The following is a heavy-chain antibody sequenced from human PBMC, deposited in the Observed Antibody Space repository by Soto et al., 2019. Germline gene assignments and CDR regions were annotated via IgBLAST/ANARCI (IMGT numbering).Heavy chain of an antibody. CDR1: GGSISNYY. D-gene: IGHD2-2*02. CDR2: IYYSGST. CDR3: ARRRGGDCSSSSCSTYYMDV. J-gene: IGHJ6*03. Sequence: LSLTCTVSGGSISNYYWSWIRQPPGKGLEWIGFIYYSGSTNYNPSLKSRVTISVDASKNQFSLKLSSVTAAGTAVYFCARRRGGDCSSSSCSTYYMDVWGKGTTVTVSS. V-gene: IGHV4-59*08.